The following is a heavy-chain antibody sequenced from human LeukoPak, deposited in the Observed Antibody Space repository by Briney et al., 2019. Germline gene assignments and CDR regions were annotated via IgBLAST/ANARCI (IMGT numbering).Heavy chain of an antibody. CDR2: ISYDGSNK. CDR3: ARGRRTLRATTSSFDY. CDR1: GFTFSSYS. J-gene: IGHJ4*02. V-gene: IGHV3-30*03. Sequence: GGSLRLSCAASGFTFSSYSMNWVRQAPGKGLEWVAVISYDGSNKYYADSVKGRFTISRDNSKNTLYLQMNSLRAEDTAVYYCARGRRTLRATTSSFDYWGQGTLVTVSS. D-gene: IGHD1-26*01.